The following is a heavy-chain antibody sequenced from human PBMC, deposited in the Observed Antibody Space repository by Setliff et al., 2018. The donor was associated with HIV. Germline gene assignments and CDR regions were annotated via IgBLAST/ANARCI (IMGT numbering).Heavy chain of an antibody. CDR2: IKQDGSER. Sequence: PGGSLRLSCAASGFTFSSYSMHWVRQAPGKGLEWVANIKQDGSERKYVDSVKGRFSISRDNAKNSMYLQMNSLRAEDTAIYYCVRDVKTYDIWGQGTMVTVSS. CDR1: GFTFSSYS. J-gene: IGHJ3*02. CDR3: VRDVKTYDI. V-gene: IGHV3-7*03.